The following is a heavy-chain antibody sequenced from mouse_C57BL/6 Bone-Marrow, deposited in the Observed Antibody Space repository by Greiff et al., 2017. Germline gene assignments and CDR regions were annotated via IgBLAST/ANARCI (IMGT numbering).Heavy chain of an antibody. Sequence: EVKVEESGGGLVQPGGSMKLSCVASGFTFSNYWMNWVRQSPEKGLEWVAQIRLKSDNYATHYAESVKGRFTISRDDSKSSVYLQMNNLRAEDTGIYYCTDIYGSSLDYWGQGTTLTVSS. CDR1: GFTFSNYW. V-gene: IGHV6-3*01. D-gene: IGHD1-1*01. CDR3: TDIYGSSLDY. J-gene: IGHJ2*01. CDR2: IRLKSDNYAT.